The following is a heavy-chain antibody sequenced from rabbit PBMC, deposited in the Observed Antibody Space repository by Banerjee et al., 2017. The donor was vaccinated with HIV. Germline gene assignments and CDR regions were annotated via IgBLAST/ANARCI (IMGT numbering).Heavy chain of an antibody. CDR3: AREIYLSYVGDAYGYAFDP. CDR1: GSDFSSSYW. CDR2: IDGGSSGST. D-gene: IGHD6-1*01. V-gene: IGHV1S45*01. Sequence: EESGGDLVKPEGSLTLTCKASGSDFSSSYWICWVRQAPGKGLEWIACIDGGSSGSTYYASWAKGRFTISKTSSTTVTLQMTSLTAADTATYFCAREIYLSYVGDAYGYAFDPRGPGTLVTVS. J-gene: IGHJ2*01.